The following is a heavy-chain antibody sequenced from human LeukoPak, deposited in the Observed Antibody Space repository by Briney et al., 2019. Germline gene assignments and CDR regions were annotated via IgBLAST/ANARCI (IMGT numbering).Heavy chain of an antibody. Sequence: GGSLRLSCAASGFTFSSYEMNWVRQAPGKGLEWVSYISSSGSTIYYADSVKGRFTISRDNAKNSLYLQMNSLRAEDTAVYYCARVVYYGSGSYGYWGQGTLVTVSS. CDR3: ARVVYYGSGSYGY. V-gene: IGHV3-48*03. J-gene: IGHJ4*02. CDR2: ISSSGSTI. CDR1: GFTFSSYE. D-gene: IGHD3-10*01.